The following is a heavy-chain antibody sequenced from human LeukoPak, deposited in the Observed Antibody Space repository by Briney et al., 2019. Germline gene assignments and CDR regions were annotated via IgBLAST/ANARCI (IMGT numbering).Heavy chain of an antibody. Sequence: PGGSLRLSCAASGFTVSSNYMSWVRQAPGKGLEWVSVIYSGGSTYYADSVKGRFTISRDNSKNTLYLQMNSLRAEDTAVYYCARLITIFGVDRGDAFDIWGQGTMVTVSS. V-gene: IGHV3-53*01. CDR3: ARLITIFGVDRGDAFDI. CDR2: IYSGGST. D-gene: IGHD3-3*01. J-gene: IGHJ3*02. CDR1: GFTVSSNY.